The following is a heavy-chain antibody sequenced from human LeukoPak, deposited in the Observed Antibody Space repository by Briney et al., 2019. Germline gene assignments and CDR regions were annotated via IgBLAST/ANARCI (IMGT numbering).Heavy chain of an antibody. D-gene: IGHD3-9*01. CDR2: MNPNSGNT. V-gene: IGHV1-8*01. CDR1: GYTFTSYD. CDR3: ARGRRYFDWLLNYYYYYGMDV. J-gene: IGHJ6*02. Sequence: ASVKVSCKASGYTFTSYDINWVRQATGQGLEWMGWMNPNSGNTGYAQKFQGRVTMTRNTSISTAYMELSSLRSEDTAVYYCARGRRYFDWLLNYYYYYGMDVWGQGTTVTVSS.